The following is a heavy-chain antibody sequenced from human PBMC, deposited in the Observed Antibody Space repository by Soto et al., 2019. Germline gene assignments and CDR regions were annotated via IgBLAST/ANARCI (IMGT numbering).Heavy chain of an antibody. J-gene: IGHJ3*02. Sequence: GESLKISCNGSTFTFPNYWIAWVGPNPGERLEYLGIIFPSDSETKYSPSFQGQVTISSDASISAIYLHLSSLRASDTGMYYCARPIYSGYEVIEGRVFEIRGQGITVTGSS. V-gene: IGHV5-51*01. CDR2: IFPSDSET. CDR3: ARPIYSGYEVIEGRVFEI. CDR1: TFTFPNYW. D-gene: IGHD5-12*01.